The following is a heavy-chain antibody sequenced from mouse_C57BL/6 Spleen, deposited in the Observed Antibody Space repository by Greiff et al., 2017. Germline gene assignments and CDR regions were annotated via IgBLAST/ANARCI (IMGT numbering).Heavy chain of an antibody. CDR1: GYTFTSYG. J-gene: IGHJ2*01. CDR2: IYPRSGNT. V-gene: IGHV1-81*01. D-gene: IGHD4-1*01. Sequence: VHLVESGAELARPGASVKLSCKASGYTFTSYGISWVKQRTGQGLEWIGEIYPRSGNTYYNEKFKGKATLTADKSSSTAYMELRSLTSEDSAVYFCALTGREALDYWGQGTTLTVSS. CDR3: ALTGREALDY.